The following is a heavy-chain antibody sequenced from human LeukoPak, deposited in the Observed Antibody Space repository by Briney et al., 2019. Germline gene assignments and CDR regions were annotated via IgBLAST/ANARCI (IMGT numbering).Heavy chain of an antibody. Sequence: AASVKVSCKASGYTFTGYYMHWVRQAPGQGLEWMGWINPNSGGTNYAQKLQGRVTMTTDTSTSTAYMELRSLRSDDTAVYYCAGWTIISGSYYSGTHAFDIWGQGTMVTVSS. J-gene: IGHJ3*02. CDR3: AGWTIISGSYYSGTHAFDI. CDR2: INPNSGGT. V-gene: IGHV1-2*02. CDR1: GYTFTGYY. D-gene: IGHD1-26*01.